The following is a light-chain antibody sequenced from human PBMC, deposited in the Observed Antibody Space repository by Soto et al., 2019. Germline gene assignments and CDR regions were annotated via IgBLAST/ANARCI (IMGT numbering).Light chain of an antibody. J-gene: IGKJ3*01. CDR3: QQRTNWPSLFT. V-gene: IGKV3-11*01. CDR2: GSS. Sequence: EILLTQSPATLSLSPGERATLSCRSSHSVGTYLAWYQQKPGQAPRLLIYGSSKRATGIPARFSGSGSGTDFFLTLCSLEPEAFAVYYCQQRTNWPSLFTFGPGTKVDI. CDR1: HSVGTY.